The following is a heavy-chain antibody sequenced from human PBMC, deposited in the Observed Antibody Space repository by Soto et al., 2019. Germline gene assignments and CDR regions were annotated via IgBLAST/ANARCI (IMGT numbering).Heavy chain of an antibody. CDR1: GGTFSSYA. CDR2: IIPIFGTA. V-gene: IGHV1-69*01. CDR3: ARAFTYYGSVDFDY. D-gene: IGHD3-10*01. Sequence: QVQLVQSGAEVKKPGSSVKVSCKASGGTFSSYAISCVRQAPGQGLEWMGGIIPIFGTANYAQKFQGRVTITADESTSTAYMELSSLRSEDTALYYCARAFTYYGSVDFDYWGQGTLVTVSS. J-gene: IGHJ4*02.